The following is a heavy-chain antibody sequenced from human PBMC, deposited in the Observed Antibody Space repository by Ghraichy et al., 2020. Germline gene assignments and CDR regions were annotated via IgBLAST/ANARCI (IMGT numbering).Heavy chain of an antibody. CDR1: GYFFTSYG. D-gene: IGHD2-8*01. CDR2: ISAYNTNT. V-gene: IGHV1-18*01. Sequence: ASVKVSCKASGYFFTSYGISWVRQAPGQGLVWMGWISAYNTNTNYAQKLQGRVTMTTDTSTSTAYMELRSLISDDTAVYYCAIMVKTIDYWGQGTLVTVSS. J-gene: IGHJ4*02. CDR3: AIMVKTIDY.